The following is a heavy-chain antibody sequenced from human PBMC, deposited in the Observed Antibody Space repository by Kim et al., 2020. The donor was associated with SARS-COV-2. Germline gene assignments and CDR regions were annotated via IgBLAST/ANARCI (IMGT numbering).Heavy chain of an antibody. V-gene: IGHV3-30*18. Sequence: GGSLRLSCAASGFTFSSYGMHWVRQAPGKGLEWVAVISYDGSNKYYADSVKGRFTISRDNSKNTLYLQMNSLRAEDTAVYYCAKDRKRDPSTVLKRVAFDYWGQGTLVTVSS. J-gene: IGHJ4*02. D-gene: IGHD4-17*01. CDR3: AKDRKRDPSTVLKRVAFDY. CDR2: ISYDGSNK. CDR1: GFTFSSYG.